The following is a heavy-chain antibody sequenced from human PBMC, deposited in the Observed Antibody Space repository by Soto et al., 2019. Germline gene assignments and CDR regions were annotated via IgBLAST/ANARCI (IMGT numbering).Heavy chain of an antibody. J-gene: IGHJ3*02. CDR2: IGGSGRSA. V-gene: IGHV3-23*01. Sequence: PGGSLRLSCEASGFTFSTYAMRWVRQAPGKGLECVSRIGGSGRSAYYADSVKGRFIISRDNAKSSLFLQMNSLRAEDTAVYYCARDRAKTYYDILTGLDASDIWGQGTMVTVS. CDR3: ARDRAKTYYDILTGLDASDI. CDR1: GFTFSTYA. D-gene: IGHD3-9*01.